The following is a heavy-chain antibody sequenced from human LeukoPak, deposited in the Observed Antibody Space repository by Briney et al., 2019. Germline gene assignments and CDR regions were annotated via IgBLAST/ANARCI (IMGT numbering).Heavy chain of an antibody. V-gene: IGHV3-23*01. J-gene: IGHJ6*02. CDR1: GFTFSSYA. Sequence: GGSLRLSCAASGFTFSSYAMSWVRQAPGKGLEWVSAISGSGGNTYYADSVNARYTISRDNSKNTLYLQMNSLRAEDTAVYYCAKAHDFWSGYYYYYYYGMDVWGQGTTVTVSS. CDR3: AKAHDFWSGYYYYYYYGMDV. CDR2: ISGSGGNT. D-gene: IGHD3-3*01.